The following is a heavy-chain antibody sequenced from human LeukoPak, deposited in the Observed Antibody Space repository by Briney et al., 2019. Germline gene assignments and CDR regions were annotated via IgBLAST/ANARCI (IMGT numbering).Heavy chain of an antibody. Sequence: GGSLRLSCAASGFTVSSYAMSWVRQAPGKGLEWVSAISVSGESTYYADSVKGRFTISRDNSKNTLYLQMNSLRAEDTAVYYCAKLAGDCSGGSCSGHYAMDVWGQGTTVTVSS. V-gene: IGHV3-23*01. CDR3: AKLAGDCSGGSCSGHYAMDV. CDR2: ISVSGEST. D-gene: IGHD2-15*01. J-gene: IGHJ6*02. CDR1: GFTVSSYA.